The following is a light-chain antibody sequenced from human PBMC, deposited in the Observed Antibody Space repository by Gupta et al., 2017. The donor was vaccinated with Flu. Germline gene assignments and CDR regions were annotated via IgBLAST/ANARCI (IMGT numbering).Light chain of an antibody. CDR2: WAS. CDR3: QQYSTSPFT. V-gene: IGKV4-1*01. CDR1: QSVLYSSNNKNY. J-gene: IGKJ3*01. Sequence: DIVMTQSPDSLAVSLGERATIRCKSSQSVLYSSNNKNYLAWYQQRQGQPPKLLIYWASTRESGVPDRFSGSGAGTDFTLTISSLQAEDVAVYYCQQYSTSPFTFGPGTKVDIK.